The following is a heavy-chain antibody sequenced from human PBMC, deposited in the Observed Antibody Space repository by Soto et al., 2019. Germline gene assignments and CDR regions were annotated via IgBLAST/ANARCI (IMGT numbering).Heavy chain of an antibody. D-gene: IGHD2-2*01. V-gene: IGHV1-69*13. CDR2: IIPIFGTA. CDR3: ATTSCYEGCYYYYGMDV. CDR1: GGTFSSYA. J-gene: IGHJ6*02. Sequence: ASVKVSCKASGGTFSSYAISCVRQAPGQGLEWMGGIIPIFGTANYAQKFQGRVTITADESTSTAYMELSSLRSEDTAVYYCATTSCYEGCYYYYGMDVWGQGTTVTVSS.